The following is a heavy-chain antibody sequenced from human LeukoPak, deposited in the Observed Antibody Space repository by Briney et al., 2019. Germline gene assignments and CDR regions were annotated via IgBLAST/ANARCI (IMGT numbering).Heavy chain of an antibody. CDR3: AKDLKWELRAREWYFDL. CDR2: IRYNGSNK. D-gene: IGHD1-26*01. CDR1: GFTFSSYG. J-gene: IGHJ2*01. Sequence: GGSLRLSCAASGFTFSSYGMHWVRQAPGKGLEWVAFIRYNGSNKYYADSVKGRFTISRDNSKNTLYLQMNSLRAEDTAVYYCAKDLKWELRAREWYFDLWGRGTLVTVSS. V-gene: IGHV3-30*02.